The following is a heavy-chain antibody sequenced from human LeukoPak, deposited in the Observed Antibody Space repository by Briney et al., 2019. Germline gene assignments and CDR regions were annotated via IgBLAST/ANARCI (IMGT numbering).Heavy chain of an antibody. CDR3: ASLDPFDY. Sequence: GGSLRLSCAASGFTFRSYEMHWVRLTPGKGLTWVSRINSDGTKTDYADSVKGRFTISRDNGKKTLYLQMNSLRAEDTAIYYCASLDPFDYWGHGTLVTVSS. J-gene: IGHJ4*01. CDR1: GFTFRSYE. V-gene: IGHV3-74*01. CDR2: INSDGTKT.